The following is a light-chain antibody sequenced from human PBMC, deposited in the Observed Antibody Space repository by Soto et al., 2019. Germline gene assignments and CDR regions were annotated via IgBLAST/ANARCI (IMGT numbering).Light chain of an antibody. J-gene: IGLJ1*01. CDR3: QSYDSTLSARYV. Sequence: VLTQPPSVSGAPGQRFTISCTLISSNIGAGYDVHWYQQRPGAAPKLLISANINRPSGVPDRFSGSKSGTSASLAITGLQADDEGDYYCQSYDSTLSARYVFGTGTKVTVL. CDR1: SSNIGAGYD. V-gene: IGLV1-40*01. CDR2: ANI.